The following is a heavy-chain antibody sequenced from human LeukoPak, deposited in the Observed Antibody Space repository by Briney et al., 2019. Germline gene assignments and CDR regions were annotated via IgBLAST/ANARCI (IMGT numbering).Heavy chain of an antibody. CDR3: ARDRVYYYYGMDV. CDR1: GFTFSSYW. J-gene: IGHJ6*02. D-gene: IGHD3-10*01. Sequence: GGSLRLSCAASGFTFSSYWMSWVRQAPGKGLEWVANIKQDGSEEYYVDSVKGRFTISRDNAKNSLYLQMNSLRAEDTAVYYCARDRVYYYYGMDVWGQGTTVTVSS. V-gene: IGHV3-7*01. CDR2: IKQDGSEE.